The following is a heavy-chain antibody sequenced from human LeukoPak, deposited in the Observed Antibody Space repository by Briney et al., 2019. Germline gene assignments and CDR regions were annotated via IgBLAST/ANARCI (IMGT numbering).Heavy chain of an antibody. V-gene: IGHV4-59*12. Sequence: SETLSLTCTVSGGSISSYYWSWIRQPPGKGLEWIGYIYYSGSTNYNPSLKSRVTISVDTSKNQFSLKLSSVTAADTAVYYCARDQVITILSPGSPLDVWGKGTTVTVSS. CDR3: ARDQVITILSPGSPLDV. J-gene: IGHJ6*04. CDR1: GGSISSYY. CDR2: IYYSGST. D-gene: IGHD3-22*01.